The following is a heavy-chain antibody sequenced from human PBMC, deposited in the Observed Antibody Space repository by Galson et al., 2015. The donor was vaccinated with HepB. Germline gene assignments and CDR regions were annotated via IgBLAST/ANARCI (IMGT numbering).Heavy chain of an antibody. D-gene: IGHD6-13*01. CDR3: ARNSGIAAALGY. CDR2: ISYDGSNK. Sequence: SLRLSCAASGFTFSSYAMHWVRQAPGKGLEWVAVISYDGSNKYYADSVKGRFTISRDNSKNTLYLQMNSLRAEDTAVYYCARNSGIAAALGYWGQGTLVTVSS. J-gene: IGHJ4*02. CDR1: GFTFSSYA. V-gene: IGHV3-30*04.